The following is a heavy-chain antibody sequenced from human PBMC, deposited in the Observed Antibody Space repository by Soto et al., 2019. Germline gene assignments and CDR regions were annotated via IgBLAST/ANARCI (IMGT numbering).Heavy chain of an antibody. Sequence: QVQLRESGPGLVKPSQTLSVTCTVSGGSISSGDHYWNWIRQPPGKGLEWIGYIYYSGSTYYNPSLKSRVTISIDTSTNDFSLKLSSVTAADTAVYYCARTPRGYSSGGYGLDVWGQGTTVTV. CDR1: GGSISSGDHY. CDR3: ARTPRGYSSGGYGLDV. V-gene: IGHV4-30-4*01. D-gene: IGHD5-18*01. CDR2: IYYSGST. J-gene: IGHJ6*02.